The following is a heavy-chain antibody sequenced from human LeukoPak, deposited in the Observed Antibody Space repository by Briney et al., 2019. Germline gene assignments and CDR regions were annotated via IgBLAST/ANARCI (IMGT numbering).Heavy chain of an antibody. CDR3: ARDSRITSNWFDP. Sequence: PSETLSLTCTVSGGSISSSSYYWGWIRQPPGKGLEWIGSIYYSGSTYYNPSLKSRVTISVDTSKNQFSLKLSSVTAADTAVYYCARDSRITSNWFDPWGQGTLVTVSS. V-gene: IGHV4-39*07. J-gene: IGHJ5*02. D-gene: IGHD3-10*01. CDR1: GGSISSSSYY. CDR2: IYYSGST.